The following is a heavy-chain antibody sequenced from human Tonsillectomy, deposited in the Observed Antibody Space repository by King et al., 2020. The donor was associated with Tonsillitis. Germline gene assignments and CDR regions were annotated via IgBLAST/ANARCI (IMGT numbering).Heavy chain of an antibody. J-gene: IGHJ4*02. CDR2: ISSSSDRI. CDR1: GVTFSNDN. Sequence: VQLVESGGGLVQPGGSLRLSCAASGVTFSNDNMNWVRQAPGKGLEWISYISSSSDRIYYADSVKGRFTISRDNAKNSLYLQMNSLRAEDTAVYYCARDDYYITGPSAGGYWGQGTLVTVSS. CDR3: ARDDYYITGPSAGGY. V-gene: IGHV3-48*01. D-gene: IGHD3-22*01.